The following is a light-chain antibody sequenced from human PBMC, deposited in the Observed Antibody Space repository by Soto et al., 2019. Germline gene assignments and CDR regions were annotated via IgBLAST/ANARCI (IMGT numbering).Light chain of an antibody. Sequence: DIQMTQSPSSLSASVGDRVTITCQASQDISNYLNWYQQKPGKAPKLLIYDASNLEAGVPSRFSGSGSGTDFTFSISILQPEDIATYYCQQYDNLLVTFGPGTKVDIK. J-gene: IGKJ3*01. CDR1: QDISNY. CDR3: QQYDNLLVT. V-gene: IGKV1-33*01. CDR2: DAS.